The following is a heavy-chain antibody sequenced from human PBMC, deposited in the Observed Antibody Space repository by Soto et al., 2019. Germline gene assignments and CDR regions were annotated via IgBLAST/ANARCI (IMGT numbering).Heavy chain of an antibody. CDR2: IIPIFGTA. CDR1: GGTFSSYA. J-gene: IGHJ6*02. D-gene: IGHD3-10*01. CDR3: ARGESYYYGSGSYYPYYYYGMDV. Sequence: SVKVSCKASGGTFSSYAISWVRQAPGQGLEWMGGIIPIFGTANYAQKFQGRVTITADESTSTAYMELSSLRSEDTAVYYCARGESYYYGSGSYYPYYYYGMDVWGQGTTVTVS. V-gene: IGHV1-69*13.